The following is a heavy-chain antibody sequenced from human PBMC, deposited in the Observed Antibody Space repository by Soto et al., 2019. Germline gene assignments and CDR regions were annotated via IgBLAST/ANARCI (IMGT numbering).Heavy chain of an antibody. Sequence: GGSLRLSCAASGFTFSSYAMSWVRQAPGKGLEWVSAISGSGGSTYYADSVKGRFTISRDNSKNTLYLQMNSLRAEDTAVYYCAKGGCSSTSCYVDYWGQGTLVTVSS. J-gene: IGHJ4*02. CDR3: AKGGCSSTSCYVDY. D-gene: IGHD2-2*01. CDR2: ISGSGGST. V-gene: IGHV3-23*01. CDR1: GFTFSSYA.